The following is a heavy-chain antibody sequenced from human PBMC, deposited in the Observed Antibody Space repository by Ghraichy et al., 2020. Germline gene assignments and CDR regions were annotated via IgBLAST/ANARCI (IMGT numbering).Heavy chain of an antibody. D-gene: IGHD3-9*01. CDR2: ISGTDGTT. Sequence: GGSRRLSCVASGFTLSTYAMSWVRQAPGKGLEWVSLISGTDGTTHYADAVKGRFTISRDSSKNTLSLQMNSLRADDTAVYFCADVGDSRTGYYYSYWGQGTLVTVSS. V-gene: IGHV3-23*01. CDR1: GFTLSTYA. J-gene: IGHJ4*02. CDR3: ADVGDSRTGYYYSY.